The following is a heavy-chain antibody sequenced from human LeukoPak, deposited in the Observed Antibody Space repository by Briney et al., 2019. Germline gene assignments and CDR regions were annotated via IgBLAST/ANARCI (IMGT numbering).Heavy chain of an antibody. CDR1: GGSISSGGYY. CDR2: IYYSGST. V-gene: IGHV4-31*03. D-gene: IGHD3-9*01. Sequence: SETLSLTCTVSGGSISSGGYYWSWIRQHPGKGLEWIGYIYYSGSTYYNPSLKSRVTISVDTSKNQFSLKLSSVTAADTAVYYCARGLPYYDILTGYLGYPGTYFDYWGQGTLVTVSS. J-gene: IGHJ4*02. CDR3: ARGLPYYDILTGYLGYPGTYFDY.